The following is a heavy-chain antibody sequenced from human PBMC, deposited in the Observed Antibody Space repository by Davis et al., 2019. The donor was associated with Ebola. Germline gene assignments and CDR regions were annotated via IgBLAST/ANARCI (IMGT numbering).Heavy chain of an antibody. CDR2: IYHSGGT. CDR3: ARDLYYYDSSGYHRDAFDI. Sequence: SETLSLTCTVSGGSISSSSYYWSWIRQPPGKGLEWIGYIYHSGGTNYTPSLKSRVTISVDTSKNQFSLKLSSVTAADTAVYYCARDLYYYDSSGYHRDAFDIWGQGTMVTVSS. CDR1: GGSISSSSYY. D-gene: IGHD3-22*01. V-gene: IGHV4-61*01. J-gene: IGHJ3*02.